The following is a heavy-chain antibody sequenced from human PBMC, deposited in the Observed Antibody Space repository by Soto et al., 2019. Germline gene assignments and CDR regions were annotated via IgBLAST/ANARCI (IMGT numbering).Heavy chain of an antibody. J-gene: IGHJ6*02. CDR2: IYYSGST. V-gene: IGHV4-30-4*01. CDR3: ARALYSSFPRYYYYGMDV. D-gene: IGHD4-4*01. CDR1: GGSISSGDYY. Sequence: TLSLTCTVSGGSISSGDYYWSWIRQPPGKGPEWIGYIYYSGSTYYNPSLKSRVTISVDTSKNQFSLKLSSVTAADTAVYYCARALYSSFPRYYYYGMDVWGQGTTVTVSS.